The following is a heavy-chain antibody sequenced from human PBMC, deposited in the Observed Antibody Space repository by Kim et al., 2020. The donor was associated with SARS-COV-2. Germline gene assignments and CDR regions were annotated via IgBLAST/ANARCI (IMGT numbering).Heavy chain of an antibody. Sequence: GGSLRLSCAAAGFTFSSYAMHWVRQAPGKGLEYVSAISSNGGSTYYADSVKGRFTISRDNSKNTLYLQMGSLRAEDMAVYYCARRGSGSYNYYYYGMDV. D-gene: IGHD3-10*01. V-gene: IGHV3-64*02. CDR2: ISSNGGST. CDR1: GFTFSSYA. J-gene: IGHJ6*01. CDR3: ARRGSGSYNYYYYGMDV.